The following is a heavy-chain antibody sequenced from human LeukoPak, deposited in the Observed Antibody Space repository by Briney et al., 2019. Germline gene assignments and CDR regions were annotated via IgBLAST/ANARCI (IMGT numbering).Heavy chain of an antibody. D-gene: IGHD6-13*01. CDR2: ISGSGSTR. CDR3: ARAKAAAGIDYFDY. V-gene: IGHV3-23*01. J-gene: IGHJ4*02. CDR1: GFIFSSYA. Sequence: GGSLRLSCAASGFIFSSYALSWVRQAPGKGLEWVSTISGSGSTRHSADFVKGRFTISRDNSKNTLYLQMNSLRAEDTAVYYCARAKAAAGIDYFDYWCQGTLVTVSS.